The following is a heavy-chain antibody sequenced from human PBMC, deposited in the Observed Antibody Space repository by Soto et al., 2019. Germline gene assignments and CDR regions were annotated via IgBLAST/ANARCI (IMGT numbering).Heavy chain of an antibody. D-gene: IGHD5-12*01. CDR3: ATMATMSSFDY. V-gene: IGHV3-21*01. CDR1: GFTFSTYS. Sequence: GGSLRLSCAASGFTFSTYSMNWVRQAPGKGLEWVSSISSSSSYMYYTDSVRGRFTISRDNAKNSLFLQMNSLRAEDTAIYYCATMATMSSFDYWGQGTLVTVSS. J-gene: IGHJ4*02. CDR2: ISSSSSYM.